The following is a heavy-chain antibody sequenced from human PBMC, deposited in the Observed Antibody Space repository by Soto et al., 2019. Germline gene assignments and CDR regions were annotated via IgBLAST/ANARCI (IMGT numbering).Heavy chain of an antibody. V-gene: IGHV3-23*01. CDR1: GFTFSSYA. Sequence: EVQLLESGGGLVQTGGSLRLSCAASGFTFSSYAMTWVRQAPGRGLEWVSAISGSGFSTYYADDVKGRFTISRDNSKNTLFLQMNSLRAEDTAVYYCARTPTMTTGPLGRVGYFDYWGQGTLVTVSS. CDR3: ARTPTMTTGPLGRVGYFDY. D-gene: IGHD4-17*01. J-gene: IGHJ4*02. CDR2: ISGSGFST.